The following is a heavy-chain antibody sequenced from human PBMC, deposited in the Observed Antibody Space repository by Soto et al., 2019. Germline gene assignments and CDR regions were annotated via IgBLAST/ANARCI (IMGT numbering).Heavy chain of an antibody. CDR1: GYTFTSYA. Sequence: QVQLVQSGAEVKKPGASVKVSCKASGYTFTSYAMHWVRQAPGQRLEWMGWINAGNGNTKYSQKFQGRVTITRDTSASTAYMELSSLRSEDTAVYYCARSFPVAGNWFDPWGQGTLVTVSS. CDR3: ARSFPVAGNWFDP. V-gene: IGHV1-3*01. D-gene: IGHD6-19*01. J-gene: IGHJ5*02. CDR2: INAGNGNT.